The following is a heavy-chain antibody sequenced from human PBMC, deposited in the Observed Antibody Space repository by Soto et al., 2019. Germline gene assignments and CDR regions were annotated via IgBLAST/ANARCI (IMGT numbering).Heavy chain of an antibody. Sequence: EVQLVESGGGLVQPGGSLRLSCAASGFTVSSNYMSWVRQAPGKGLEWVSVIYSGGSTYYADSVKGRFTISRHNSKNTLYLQMNSLRAEDPAVYYCARAFGPGYCTNGVCYPFDYWGQGTLVTVSS. J-gene: IGHJ4*02. CDR3: ARAFGPGYCTNGVCYPFDY. CDR2: IYSGGST. CDR1: GFTVSSNY. V-gene: IGHV3-53*04. D-gene: IGHD2-8*01.